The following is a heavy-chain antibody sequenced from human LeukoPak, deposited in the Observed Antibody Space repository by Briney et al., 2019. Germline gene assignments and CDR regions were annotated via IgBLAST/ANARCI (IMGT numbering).Heavy chain of an antibody. J-gene: IGHJ4*02. CDR3: AREMRWFSEQPDY. CDR2: INTDGTNT. D-gene: IGHD3-10*01. Sequence: PGGSLRLSCTVSGFTLSNYWMHWVRQAPGKGLVWVSRINTDGTNTTYADSVKGRFTISRDNAKNTLYLEMNSLRVEDTAVYHCAREMRWFSEQPDYWGQGTLVTVSS. V-gene: IGHV3-74*03. CDR1: GFTLSNYW.